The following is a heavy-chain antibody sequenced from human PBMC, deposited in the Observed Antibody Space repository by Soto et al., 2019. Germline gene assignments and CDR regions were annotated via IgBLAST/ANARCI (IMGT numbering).Heavy chain of an antibody. CDR3: ARVPELYYYGMDV. V-gene: IGHV1-69*13. Sequence: SVKVSCKASGGTFSSYAISWVRQAPGQGLEWMGGIIPIFGTANYAQKFQGRVTITADESTSTAYMELSSLRSEDTAVYYCARVPELYYYGMDVWGQGTTVTVSS. D-gene: IGHD1-26*01. J-gene: IGHJ6*02. CDR2: IIPIFGTA. CDR1: GGTFSSYA.